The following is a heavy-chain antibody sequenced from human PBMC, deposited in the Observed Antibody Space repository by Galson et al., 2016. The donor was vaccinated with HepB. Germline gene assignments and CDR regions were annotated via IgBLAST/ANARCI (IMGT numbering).Heavy chain of an antibody. CDR2: IGATNGAI. CDR1: GFTLTASA. CDR3: ARESSASWYLVDY. J-gene: IGHJ4*02. Sequence: SLRLSCAVSGFTLTASAMNWVRQAPGKGLEWIAYIGATNGAIFYADSVKGRFTIPKDNAKDSLFLQMNNLGDDDTAVYYCARESSASWYLVDYWGQGTLVTVSS. V-gene: IGHV3-48*02. D-gene: IGHD6-13*01.